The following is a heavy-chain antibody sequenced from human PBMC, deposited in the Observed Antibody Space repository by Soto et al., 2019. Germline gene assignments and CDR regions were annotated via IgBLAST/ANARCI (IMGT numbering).Heavy chain of an antibody. D-gene: IGHD5-18*01. CDR3: ARDAEKYRYSKGSFYYGMEV. J-gene: IGHJ6*02. CDR1: GFTFSSYG. V-gene: IGHV3-33*01. Sequence: PGGSLRLSCAASGFTFSSYGMHWVRQAPGKGLEWVAVIWYDGSNKYYADSVKGRFTISRDNSKNTLYLQMNSLRAEDTAVYYCARDAEKYRYSKGSFYYGMEVWGQGTTVTVSS. CDR2: IWYDGSNK.